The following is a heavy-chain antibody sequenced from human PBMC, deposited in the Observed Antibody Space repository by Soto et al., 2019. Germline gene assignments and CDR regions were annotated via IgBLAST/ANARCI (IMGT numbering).Heavy chain of an antibody. CDR2: ISYDGRNK. CDR3: ARGVDPVLRFLQWLLPLDY. D-gene: IGHD3-3*01. CDR1: GFTLSSYA. J-gene: IGHJ4*02. Sequence: GGSLRLSCAAAGFTLSSYAMHWDRQAPGKGLEWVAVISYDGRNKYYADSVKGRFTISRDNSKNTLYLQTNSLRAEDTAVYYCARGVDPVLRFLQWLLPLDYGGQGTLVTVST. V-gene: IGHV3-30*04.